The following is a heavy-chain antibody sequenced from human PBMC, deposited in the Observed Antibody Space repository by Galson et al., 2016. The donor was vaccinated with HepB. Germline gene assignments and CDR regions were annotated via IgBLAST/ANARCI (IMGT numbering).Heavy chain of an antibody. CDR2: TYYRSKWYN. J-gene: IGHJ4*02. CDR3: ARDRNSKLTWIQLRKRGTGDGFDY. CDR1: GDSVSSNSVA. D-gene: IGHD5-18*01. V-gene: IGHV6-1*01. Sequence: CAISGDSVSSNSVAWNWIRQSPSRGLEWLGRTYYRSKWYNDYAVSVKSRITINPDTSKNQFSLQLNSVTPEDTALYYCARDRNSKLTWIQLRKRGTGDGFDYWGQGTLVTVSS.